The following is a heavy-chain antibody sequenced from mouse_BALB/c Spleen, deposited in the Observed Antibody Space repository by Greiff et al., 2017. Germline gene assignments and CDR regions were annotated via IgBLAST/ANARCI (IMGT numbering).Heavy chain of an antibody. J-gene: IGHJ4*01. D-gene: IGHD2-2*01. Sequence: EVQLVESGGGLVQPGGSLKLSCAASGYTFSSYGMPWVRQTPDKRLELVATINSNGGSTYYPDSVKGRFTMSRDNANNTLYLQMSSLKSEDTAMYYCARDGYLYAMDYWGQGTSVTVSS. CDR2: INSNGGST. V-gene: IGHV5-6-3*01. CDR1: GYTFSSYG. CDR3: ARDGYLYAMDY.